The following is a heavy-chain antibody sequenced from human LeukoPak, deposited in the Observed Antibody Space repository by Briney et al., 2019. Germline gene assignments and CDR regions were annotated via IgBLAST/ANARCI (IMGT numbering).Heavy chain of an antibody. CDR1: GGSISSGSYY. Sequence: RSSQTLSLTCTVSGGSISSGSYYWSWIRQPPGKGLEWIGYIYYSGSTNYNPSLKSRVTISVDTSKNQFPLKLSSVTAADTAVYYCVRGDYYDSSGPNDYWGQGTLVTVSS. J-gene: IGHJ4*02. D-gene: IGHD3-22*01. CDR3: VRGDYYDSSGPNDY. CDR2: IYYSGST. V-gene: IGHV4-61*01.